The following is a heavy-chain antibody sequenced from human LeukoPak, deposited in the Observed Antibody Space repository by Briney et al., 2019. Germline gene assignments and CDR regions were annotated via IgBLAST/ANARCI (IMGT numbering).Heavy chain of an antibody. D-gene: IGHD3-22*01. CDR3: ASSGDSSGYYYYYYYMDV. CDR1: GFTFSNYA. Sequence: GGSLRLSCAASGFTFSNYAMHWVRQAPGKGLEWVSYISSSGSTIYYADSVKGRFTIFRDNAKNSLYLQMNSLRAEDTAVYYCASSGDSSGYYYYYYYMDVWGKGTTVTISS. V-gene: IGHV3-48*03. J-gene: IGHJ6*03. CDR2: ISSSGSTI.